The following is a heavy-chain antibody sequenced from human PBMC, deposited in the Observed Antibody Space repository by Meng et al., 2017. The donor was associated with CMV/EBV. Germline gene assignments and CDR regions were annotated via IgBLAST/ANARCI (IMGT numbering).Heavy chain of an antibody. V-gene: IGHV3-30-3*01. Sequence: GGSLRLSCAASGFTFSSYAMHWVRQAPGKGLEWVAVISYDGSNKYYADSVKGRFTISRDNSKNTLYLQMNSLRAEDTAVYYCAKDVAAASDYWGQGTLVTVSS. CDR3: AKDVAAASDY. D-gene: IGHD6-13*01. CDR2: ISYDGSNK. J-gene: IGHJ4*02. CDR1: GFTFSSYA.